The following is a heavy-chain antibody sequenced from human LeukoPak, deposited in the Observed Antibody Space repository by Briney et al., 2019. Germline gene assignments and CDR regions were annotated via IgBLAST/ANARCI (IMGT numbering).Heavy chain of an antibody. CDR3: ARAPYDVVPTIPEY. CDR1: GYTFTGYY. D-gene: IGHD5-12*01. V-gene: IGHV7-4-1*02. Sequence: GASVKVSCKASGYTFTGYYMHWVRQAPGQGPEWMGWINTKTGDPTYVPGFTGRFVFSLDTSVSTAYLQISSLKAEDTAAYYCARAPYDVVPTIPEYWGQGTLVTVSS. CDR2: INTKTGDP. J-gene: IGHJ4*02.